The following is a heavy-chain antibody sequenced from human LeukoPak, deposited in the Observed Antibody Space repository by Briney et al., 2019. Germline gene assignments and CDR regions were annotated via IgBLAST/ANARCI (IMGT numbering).Heavy chain of an antibody. CDR3: AKGYGGRCSSTSCYALFDY. D-gene: IGHD2-2*01. V-gene: IGHV3-23*01. CDR2: ISGSGGST. J-gene: IGHJ4*02. CDR1: GFTFSSYA. Sequence: GGSLRLSCAASGFTFSSYAMSWVRQAPGKGLEWVSAISGSGGSTYYADSVKGRFTISRDNSKNTLYLQMNSLRAEDTAVYYCAKGYGGRCSSTSCYALFDYWGQGTLVTVSS.